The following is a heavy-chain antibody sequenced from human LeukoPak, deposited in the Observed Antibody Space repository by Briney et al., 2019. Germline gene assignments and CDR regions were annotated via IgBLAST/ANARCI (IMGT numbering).Heavy chain of an antibody. CDR3: ARTDERYSNYNLFDY. CDR2: IWYDGSNK. Sequence: GGSLRLPCAASGFTFNNYGMHWVRQAPDKRLEWVSDIWYDGSNKYYADSVKGRFTISRDNSENTLYLQMNSLRAEDTAVYYCARTDERYSNYNLFDYWGQGTLVTVSS. V-gene: IGHV3-33*01. J-gene: IGHJ4*02. CDR1: GFTFNNYG. D-gene: IGHD4-11*01.